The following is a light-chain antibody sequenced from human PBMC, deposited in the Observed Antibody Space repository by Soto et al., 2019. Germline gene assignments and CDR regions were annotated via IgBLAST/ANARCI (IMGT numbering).Light chain of an antibody. CDR2: RNN. CDR1: SSSIGSNY. V-gene: IGLV1-47*01. CDR3: AAWDDSLSAHYV. J-gene: IGLJ1*01. Sequence: QSVLTQPPSASGTPGRRVTISCSGSSSSIGSNYVYWYQQLPGTAPKLLIYRNNQRPSGVPDRFSGSKSGTSASLAISGLRSEDEADYYCAAWDDSLSAHYVFGTGTKVTLL.